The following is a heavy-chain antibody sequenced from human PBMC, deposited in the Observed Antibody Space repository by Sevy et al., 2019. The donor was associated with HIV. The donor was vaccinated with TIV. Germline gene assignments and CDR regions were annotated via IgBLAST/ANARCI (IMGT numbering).Heavy chain of an antibody. V-gene: IGHV3-15*01. J-gene: IGHJ4*02. D-gene: IGHD1-1*01. CDR3: ATDLTTNYFDY. Sequence: GGSLRLSCAASGFIFTNAWMTWVRQAPGKGLEWVGRIKSRADGGTTDDAAPVKGRFTISRDDSKNTLYLQMNSLKTEDTAVYYCATDLTTNYFDYWGQGTLVTVSS. CDR1: GFIFTNAW. CDR2: IKSRADGGTT.